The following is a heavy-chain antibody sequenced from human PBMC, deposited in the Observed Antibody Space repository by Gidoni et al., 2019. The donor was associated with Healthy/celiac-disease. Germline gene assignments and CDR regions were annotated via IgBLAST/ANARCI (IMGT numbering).Heavy chain of an antibody. CDR1: GYTFTSYY. CDR2: INPSGGST. D-gene: IGHD3-16*01. Sequence: QVQLVQSGAEVKKPGASVKVSCKASGYTFTSYYMHWVRQAPGQGLEWMGIINPSGGSTSYAQKFQGRVTMTRDTSTSTVYMELSSLRSEDTAVYYCARDRGRWLHEYYFDYWGQGTLVTVSS. J-gene: IGHJ4*02. V-gene: IGHV1-46*03. CDR3: ARDRGRWLHEYYFDY.